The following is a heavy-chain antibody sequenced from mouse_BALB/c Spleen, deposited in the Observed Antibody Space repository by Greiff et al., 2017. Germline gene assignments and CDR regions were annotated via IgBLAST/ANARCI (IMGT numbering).Heavy chain of an antibody. CDR1: GFTFSSYG. Sequence: EVHLVESGGGLVQPGGSLKLSCAASGFTFSSYGMSWVRQTPDKRLELVATINSNGGSTYYPDSVKGRFTISRDNAKNTLYLQMSSLKSEDTAMYYCAREGYYGSSSYFDVWGAGTTVTVSS. CDR3: AREGYYGSSSYFDV. J-gene: IGHJ1*01. V-gene: IGHV5-6-3*01. D-gene: IGHD1-1*01. CDR2: INSNGGST.